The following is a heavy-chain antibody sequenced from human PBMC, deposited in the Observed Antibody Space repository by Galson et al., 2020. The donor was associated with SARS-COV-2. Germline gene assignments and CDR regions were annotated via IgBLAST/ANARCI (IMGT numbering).Heavy chain of an antibody. J-gene: IGHJ6*02. CDR1: GGSISSGGYY. D-gene: IGHD3-3*01. V-gene: IGHV4-31*03. CDR2: IYYSGST. Sequence: ETSETLSLTCTVSGGSISSGGYYWSWIRQHPGKGLEWIGYIYYSGSTYYNPSLKSRVTISVDTSKNQFSLKLSSVTAADTAVYYCARLRVLEWLQETYGMDVWGQGTTVTVSS. CDR3: ARLRVLEWLQETYGMDV.